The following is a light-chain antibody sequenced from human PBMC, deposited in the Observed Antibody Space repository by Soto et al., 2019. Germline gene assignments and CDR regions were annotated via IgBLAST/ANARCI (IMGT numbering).Light chain of an antibody. CDR1: SSDVGSGSHNL. CDR2: EGS. V-gene: IGLV2-23*01. CDR3: CSYVSSFTYV. J-gene: IGLJ1*01. Sequence: QSVLTQPASVSGSPGQSITISCTGTSSDVGSGSHNLVSWYQQRPGKAPKVVIYEGSKRPSGVSDRFAGSKSGNTASLTISGLQAEDEADYYCCSYVSSFTYVFGTGPKVTVL.